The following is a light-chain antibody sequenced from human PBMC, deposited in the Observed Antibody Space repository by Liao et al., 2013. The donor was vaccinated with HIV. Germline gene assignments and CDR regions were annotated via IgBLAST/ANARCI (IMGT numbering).Light chain of an antibody. CDR2: QNY. CDR1: KLGDKY. V-gene: IGLV3-1*01. Sequence: SYELTQAPSVSVSPGQTASITCSGDKLGDKYACWYQVKPGQSPEVIIYQNYQRPSGTPERFSGSKSGNTATLTIRGTQAMDEAEYYCKVWDSFSTFVFGTGTKVTVL. CDR3: KVWDSFSTFV. J-gene: IGLJ1*01.